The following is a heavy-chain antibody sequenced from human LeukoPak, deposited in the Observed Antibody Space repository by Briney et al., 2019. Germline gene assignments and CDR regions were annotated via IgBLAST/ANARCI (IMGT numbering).Heavy chain of an antibody. Sequence: ASVKVSCKASGYTFTIYAMHWVRQAPGQRLEWTGWISAGNGNTKYSQDFQGRVTITRDTSANTAYMELSSLRSEDMAVYYCARAHYYEAQRSHAFDIWGQGTMVTVSS. CDR1: GYTFTIYA. D-gene: IGHD3-22*01. V-gene: IGHV1-3*03. CDR2: ISAGNGNT. J-gene: IGHJ3*02. CDR3: ARAHYYEAQRSHAFDI.